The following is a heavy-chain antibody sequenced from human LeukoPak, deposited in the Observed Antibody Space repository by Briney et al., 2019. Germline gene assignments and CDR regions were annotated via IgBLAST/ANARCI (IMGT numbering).Heavy chain of an antibody. J-gene: IGHJ5*02. V-gene: IGHV4-59*12. CDR1: GGSFSGYY. CDR3: ARAEITMVRGVIIRTNWFDP. CDR2: IYYSGST. D-gene: IGHD3-10*01. Sequence: SETLSLTCAVYGGSFSGYYWSWIRQPPGKGLEWIGYIYYSGSTYYNPSLKSRVTISVDRSKNQFSLKLSSVTAADTAVYYCARAEITMVRGVIIRTNWFDPWGQGTLVTVSS.